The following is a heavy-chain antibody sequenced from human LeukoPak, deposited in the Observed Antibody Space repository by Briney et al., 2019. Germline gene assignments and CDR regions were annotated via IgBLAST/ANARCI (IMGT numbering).Heavy chain of an antibody. Sequence: SETLSLTCAVSGYSISSGYYWGWIRQPPGKGLEWIGSIYHSGNTYYNLSLKSRVTISVDTSTNEFSLKLRSVTAADTAVYFCARFGYYYDSSGYYEKYYFDYWGQGTLVTVSS. V-gene: IGHV4-38-2*01. CDR2: IYHSGNT. J-gene: IGHJ4*02. CDR1: GYSISSGYY. CDR3: ARFGYYYDSSGYYEKYYFDY. D-gene: IGHD3-22*01.